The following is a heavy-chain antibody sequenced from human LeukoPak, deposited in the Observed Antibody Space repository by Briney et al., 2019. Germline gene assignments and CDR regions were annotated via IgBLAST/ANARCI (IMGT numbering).Heavy chain of an antibody. CDR3: AARGYSYGYEN. CDR2: ISYDGSNK. D-gene: IGHD5-18*01. CDR1: GFTCSSYA. J-gene: IGHJ4*02. V-gene: IGHV3-30*04. Sequence: GGSLRLSCAASGFTCSSYAMHWVRQAPGKGLEWVAVISYDGSNKYYADSVKGRFTISRDNSKNTLYLQMNSLRAEDTAVYYCAARGYSYGYENWGQGTLVTVSS.